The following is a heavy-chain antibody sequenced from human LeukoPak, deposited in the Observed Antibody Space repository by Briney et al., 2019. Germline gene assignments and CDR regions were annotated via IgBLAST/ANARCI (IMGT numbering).Heavy chain of an antibody. CDR2: ISGSGGST. Sequence: PGGSLRLSCAASVSTFSSYAMSSVRQAPGKGLEWVSAISGSGGSTYYADSVKGRFTISRDNSKNTLYLQMNSLRAEDTAVYYWSKRRPTAYDSSGTHAFDIWGQGTMVTVSS. D-gene: IGHD3-22*01. CDR3: SKRRPTAYDSSGTHAFDI. J-gene: IGHJ3*02. V-gene: IGHV3-23*01. CDR1: VSTFSSYA.